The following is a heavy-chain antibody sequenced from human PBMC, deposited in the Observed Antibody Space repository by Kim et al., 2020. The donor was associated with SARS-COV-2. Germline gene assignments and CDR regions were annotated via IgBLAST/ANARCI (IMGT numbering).Heavy chain of an antibody. J-gene: IGHJ4*02. CDR2: INPSGGST. CDR3: AREIPGRIQLWLNLRGGFDY. V-gene: IGHV1-46*01. Sequence: ASVKVSCKASGYTFTSYYMHWVRQAPGQGLEWMGIINPSGGSTSYAQKFQGRVTMTRDTSTSTVYMELSSLRSEDTAVYYCAREIPGRIQLWLNLRGGFDYWGQGTLVTVSS. D-gene: IGHD5-18*01. CDR1: GYTFTSYY.